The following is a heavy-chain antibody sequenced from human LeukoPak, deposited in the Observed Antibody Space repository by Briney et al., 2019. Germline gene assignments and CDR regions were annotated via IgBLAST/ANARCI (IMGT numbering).Heavy chain of an antibody. V-gene: IGHV4-34*01. CDR3: ARAYNSSWYYFDY. CDR1: GGSFSGYY. J-gene: IGHJ4*02. D-gene: IGHD6-13*01. Sequence: SETLSLTCAVYGGSFSGYYWSWIRQPPGKGLEWIGEINHSGSTNYNPSLKSRVTISVDTSKNQFSLKLSSVTAADTAVYYCARAYNSSWYYFDYWGQGTLVTVSS. CDR2: INHSGST.